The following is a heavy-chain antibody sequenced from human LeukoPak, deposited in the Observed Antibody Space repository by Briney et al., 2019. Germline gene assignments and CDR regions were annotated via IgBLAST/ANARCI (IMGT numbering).Heavy chain of an antibody. D-gene: IGHD4-17*01. CDR1: AFTFRSYW. Sequence: AGSLRLSCAASAFTFRSYWMSWVRQAPGKGLEWVANIKEDGSENYYVDSVKGRFTISRDNAENSLYLQMNSLRVEDTALYYCARYGNNVDNAFDIWGQGTMVTVSS. J-gene: IGHJ3*02. V-gene: IGHV3-7*01. CDR2: IKEDGSEN. CDR3: ARYGNNVDNAFDI.